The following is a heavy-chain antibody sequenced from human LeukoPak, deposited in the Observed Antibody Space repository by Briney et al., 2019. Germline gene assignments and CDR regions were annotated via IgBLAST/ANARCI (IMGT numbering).Heavy chain of an antibody. J-gene: IGHJ4*02. CDR1: GASISGGGYF. Sequence: SETLSLTCTVSGASISGGGYFWTWIRQFPGKGLEWIGYIYYSGSTYYNPSLKSRVSISVDTSKNQFSLKLSSVTAADTAVYYCARGARMYSSENSHFDYWGQGTLVTVSS. CDR2: IYYSGST. D-gene: IGHD6-19*01. CDR3: ARGARMYSSENSHFDY. V-gene: IGHV4-31*03.